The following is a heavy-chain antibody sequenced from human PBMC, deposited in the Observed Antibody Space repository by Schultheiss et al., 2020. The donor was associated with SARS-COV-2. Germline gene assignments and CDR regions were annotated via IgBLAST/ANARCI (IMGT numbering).Heavy chain of an antibody. Sequence: SETLSLTCTVSGGSISSGGYYWSWIRQYPGKGLEWIGYIYYRGRTYYNPSLKSRISISEDTSKKQFSLKLSSVTAADTAVYYCATSSGGSWEDFDYWVQGIPVTVSS. J-gene: IGHJ4*02. D-gene: IGHD2-15*01. CDR2: IYYRGRT. V-gene: IGHV4-31*03. CDR1: GGSISSGGYY. CDR3: ATSSGGSWEDFDY.